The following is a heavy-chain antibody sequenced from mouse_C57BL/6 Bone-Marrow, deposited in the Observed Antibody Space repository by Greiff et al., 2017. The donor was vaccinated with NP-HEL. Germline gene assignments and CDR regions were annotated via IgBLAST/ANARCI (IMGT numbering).Heavy chain of an antibody. J-gene: IGHJ3*01. CDR2: IYPGSGST. CDR1: GYTFTSYW. V-gene: IGHV1-55*01. D-gene: IGHD2-5*01. CDR3: AREGYSNYLAWFAY. Sequence: VQLQQPGAELVKPGASVKMSCKASGYTFTSYWITWVKQRPGQGLEWIGDIYPGSGSTNYNEKFKSKATLTVDTSSSTAYMQLSSLTSEDSAVYYCAREGYSNYLAWFAYWGQGTLVTVSA.